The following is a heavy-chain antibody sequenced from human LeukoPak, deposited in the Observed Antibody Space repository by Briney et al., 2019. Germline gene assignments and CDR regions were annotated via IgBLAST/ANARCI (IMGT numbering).Heavy chain of an antibody. Sequence: GGSLRLSCAASGFTFSHFWMSWVRQAPGKGPELVANIKQDGSEKYYVDSVKGRFTISRDNAKNSLYLEVHSLRVEDTVIYYCARARHFYDSSGYPRWGQGDLVIVSS. CDR1: GFTFSHFW. CDR3: ARARHFYDSSGYPR. V-gene: IGHV3-7*01. J-gene: IGHJ4*02. D-gene: IGHD3-22*01. CDR2: IKQDGSEK.